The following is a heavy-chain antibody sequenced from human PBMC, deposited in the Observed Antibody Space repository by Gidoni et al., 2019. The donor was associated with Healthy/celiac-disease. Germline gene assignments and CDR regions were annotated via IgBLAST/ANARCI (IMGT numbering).Heavy chain of an antibody. CDR2: IYYSGST. Sequence: LQLQESARGLVKHSKTLSLTCTVSGGSIRSSSSYWGWIRQPPGKGLEWMGRIYYSGSTSYNPSLKSRVTISVDTSKNQFSLKLSSVTASDTAVYYCARLSRYSIVWSLEYFQHWGQGTLVTVSS. J-gene: IGHJ1*01. CDR3: ARLSRYSIVWSLEYFQH. CDR1: GGSIRSSSSY. D-gene: IGHD6-19*01. V-gene: IGHV4-39*01.